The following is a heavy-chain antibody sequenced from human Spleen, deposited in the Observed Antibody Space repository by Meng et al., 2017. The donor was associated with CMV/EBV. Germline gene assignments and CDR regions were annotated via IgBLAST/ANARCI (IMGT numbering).Heavy chain of an antibody. CDR2: IYVGGTT. J-gene: IGHJ4*02. V-gene: IGHV3-66*02. CDR1: GFTVSSNY. Sequence: GESLKISCAASGFTVSSNYMSWVRQAPGKGLEWVSVIYVGGTTYYADSVRGRFTFSRDDSKSTLYLQMNGLRAEDTGVYYCAKVDNGYCSSTSCYCDYWGQGTLVTVSS. CDR3: AKVDNGYCSSTSCYCDY. D-gene: IGHD2-2*01.